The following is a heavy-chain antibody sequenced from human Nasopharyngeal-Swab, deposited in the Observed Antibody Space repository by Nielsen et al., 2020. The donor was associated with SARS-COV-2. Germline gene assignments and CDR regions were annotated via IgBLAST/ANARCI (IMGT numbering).Heavy chain of an antibody. Sequence: SETLSLTCTVSGGPISSSSYYWGWIRQSPGKGLEWIGSFSYSGTTYFNPSLKSRVTISVDTSKNQFSVKLSSVTAADTAVYYCASYYYDSSDYSYWFDPWGQGTLVTVSS. CDR2: FSYSGTT. V-gene: IGHV4-39*01. J-gene: IGHJ5*02. D-gene: IGHD3-22*01. CDR1: GGPISSSSYY. CDR3: ASYYYDSSDYSYWFDP.